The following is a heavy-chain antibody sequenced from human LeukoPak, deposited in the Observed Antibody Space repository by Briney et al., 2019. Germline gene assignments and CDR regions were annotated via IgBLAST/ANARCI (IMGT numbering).Heavy chain of an antibody. Sequence: GGSLRLSCAASGFTFSSYSMNWVRQAPGKRLEWVSSISSSSSYIYYADSVKGRFTISRDNAKNSLYLQMNSLRAEDTAVYYCARDVRFLEWLSDYWGQGTLVTVSS. D-gene: IGHD3-3*01. CDR3: ARDVRFLEWLSDY. V-gene: IGHV3-21*01. CDR1: GFTFSSYS. J-gene: IGHJ4*02. CDR2: ISSSSSYI.